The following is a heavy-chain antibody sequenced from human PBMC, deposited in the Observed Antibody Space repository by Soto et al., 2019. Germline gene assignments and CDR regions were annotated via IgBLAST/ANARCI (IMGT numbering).Heavy chain of an antibody. V-gene: IGHV3-49*04. CDR1: GFTFGDYA. J-gene: IGHJ4*02. CDR2: IRSKAYGGTT. D-gene: IGHD4-17*01. Sequence: GGSLRLSCTASGFTFGDYAMSWVRQAPGKGLEWVGFIRSKAYGGTTEYAASVKGRFTISRDDSKSIAYLQMNSLKTEDTAVYYCTRDGATTVTTESDYWGQGTLVTVSS. CDR3: TRDGATTVTTESDY.